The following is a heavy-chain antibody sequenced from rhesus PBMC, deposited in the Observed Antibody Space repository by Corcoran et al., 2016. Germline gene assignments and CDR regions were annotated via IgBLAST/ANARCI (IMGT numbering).Heavy chain of an antibody. D-gene: IGHD4-23*01. V-gene: IGHV5-20*01. CDR3: ATTLTVTTSWYFDL. Sequence: EVQLVQSGAEVKRPGESLKISCKTSGYSFTSYWISWVRQMPGKGLEWVGAIDPSVSDTIYNPSFQCLVTISADKSISTAYLQWSRLKASDTATYYCATTLTVTTSWYFDLWGPGTPITISS. CDR2: IDPSVSDT. J-gene: IGHJ2*01. CDR1: GYSFTSYW.